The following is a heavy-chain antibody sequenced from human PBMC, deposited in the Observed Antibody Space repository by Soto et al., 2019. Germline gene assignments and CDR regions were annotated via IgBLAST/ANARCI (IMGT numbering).Heavy chain of an antibody. J-gene: IGHJ4*02. CDR3: ARDTYYDTSGYYPIFDY. CDR2: ISAYNGNT. CDR1: GYTFTSYG. D-gene: IGHD3-22*01. Sequence: ASVKVSCKASGYTFTSYGISWVRQAPGQGLEWMGWISAYNGNTNYAQKLQGRVTVTTDTSTSTAYMELRSLRSDDTAVYYCARDTYYDTSGYYPIFDYWGQGTLVTVSS. V-gene: IGHV1-18*01.